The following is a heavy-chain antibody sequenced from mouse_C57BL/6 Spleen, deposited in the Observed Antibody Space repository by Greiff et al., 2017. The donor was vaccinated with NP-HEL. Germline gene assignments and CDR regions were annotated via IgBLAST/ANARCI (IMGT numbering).Heavy chain of an antibody. CDR3: TRKYYGSSYDYAMDY. CDR2: IDPETGGT. D-gene: IGHD1-1*01. Sequence: QVQLKESGAELVRPGASVTLSCKASGYTFTDYEMHWVKQTPVHGLEWIGAIDPETGGTAYNQKFKGKAILTADKSSSTAYMELRSLTSEDSAVYYCTRKYYGSSYDYAMDYWGQGTSVTVSS. J-gene: IGHJ4*01. V-gene: IGHV1-15*01. CDR1: GYTFTDYE.